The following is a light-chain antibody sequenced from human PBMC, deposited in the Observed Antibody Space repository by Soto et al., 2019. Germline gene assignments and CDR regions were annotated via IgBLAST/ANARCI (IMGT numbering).Light chain of an antibody. Sequence: QSALTQPPSVSGAPGQKITISCTGSSSNIGAGSDVHWYQQLPGTAPKLLIYVNGNRPSGVPDRFSGFKSGTSASLAITGLQAEDEADYYCQSYDSGLSTSIFGTGTKLTVL. J-gene: IGLJ1*01. V-gene: IGLV1-40*01. CDR1: SSNIGAGSD. CDR3: QSYDSGLSTSI. CDR2: VNG.